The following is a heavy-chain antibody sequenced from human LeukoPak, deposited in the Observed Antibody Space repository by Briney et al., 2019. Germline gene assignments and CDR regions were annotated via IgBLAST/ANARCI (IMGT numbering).Heavy chain of an antibody. Sequence: PGRSLTLSCAASGFTFSNYGMHWVRQAPGKGLEWLAFVSYDGNKKYYADSVTGRFTISRDNSKNTLSLQMNSLRPEDTAVYYCANLVRASLIQEEYWGQGTLVIVSP. V-gene: IGHV3-30*18. CDR2: VSYDGNKK. CDR3: ANLVRASLIQEEY. D-gene: IGHD3-10*01. J-gene: IGHJ4*02. CDR1: GFTFSNYG.